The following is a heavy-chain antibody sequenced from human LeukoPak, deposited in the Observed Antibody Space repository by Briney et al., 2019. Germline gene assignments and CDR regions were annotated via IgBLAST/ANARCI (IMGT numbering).Heavy chain of an antibody. V-gene: IGHV1-2*02. CDR1: GYTFTRYF. CDR3: LGVCY. J-gene: IGHJ4*02. CDR2: INPNSGVT. Sequence: GASVKVSCKASGYTFTRYFMNWVWQAPGQGLEWVGWINPNSGVTNYAQKFQGRVSMTSDTSTSTVYMELSRLRSDDTAVYYCLGVCYWGQGTLVTVSS.